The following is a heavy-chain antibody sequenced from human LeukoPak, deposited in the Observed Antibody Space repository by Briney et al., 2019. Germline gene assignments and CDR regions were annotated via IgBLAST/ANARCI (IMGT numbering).Heavy chain of an antibody. CDR3: AKSSSSRWVATIPCFDY. J-gene: IGHJ4*02. D-gene: IGHD5-12*01. CDR1: GFTFRSYT. Sequence: GGSLRLSCAASGFTFRSYTMNWVRQAPGKGLEWISYISTDSTTIYYADSVRGRFTISRDNSKNTLYLQMNSLRAEDTAVYYCAKSSSSRWVATIPCFDYWGQGTLVTVSS. CDR2: ISTDSTTI. V-gene: IGHV3-48*01.